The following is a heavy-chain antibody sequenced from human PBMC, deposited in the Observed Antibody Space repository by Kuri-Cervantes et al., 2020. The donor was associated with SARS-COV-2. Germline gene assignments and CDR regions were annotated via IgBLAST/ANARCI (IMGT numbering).Heavy chain of an antibody. D-gene: IGHD3-22*01. J-gene: IGHJ4*02. CDR1: GGSFSGYY. V-gene: IGHV4-34*01. Sequence: SETLSLTCAVYGGSFSGYYWSWIRQPPGKGLEWIGEINHSGSTNYNPSLKSRVTISVDTSKNQFSLKLSSVTAADTAVYYCARGANYCDSSGYYYWGQGNLVTVSS. CDR3: ARGANYCDSSGYYY. CDR2: INHSGST.